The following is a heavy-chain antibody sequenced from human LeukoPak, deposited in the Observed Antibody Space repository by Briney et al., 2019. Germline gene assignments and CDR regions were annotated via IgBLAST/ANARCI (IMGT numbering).Heavy chain of an antibody. J-gene: IGHJ4*02. CDR2: ISSSGSTI. D-gene: IGHD6-13*01. V-gene: IGHV3-11*01. CDR3: ARESIAAAGTFDY. CDR1: GFTFSDYY. Sequence: GGSLRLSCAASGFTFSDYYMSWIRRAPGKGLEWVSYISSSGSTIYYADSVKGRFTISRDNAKNSLYLQMNSLRAEDTAVYYCARESIAAAGTFDYWGQGTLVTVSS.